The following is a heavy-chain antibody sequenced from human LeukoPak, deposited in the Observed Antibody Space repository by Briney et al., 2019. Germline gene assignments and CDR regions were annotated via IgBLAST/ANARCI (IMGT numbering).Heavy chain of an antibody. J-gene: IGHJ4*02. D-gene: IGHD3-16*02. CDR1: GYTFTSYG. V-gene: IGHV1-18*01. CDR3: AGDQDDYVWGSYRLNYFDY. CDR2: ISAYNGNT. Sequence: ASVKVSCKASGYTFTSYGISWVRQAPGQGLEWMGWISAYNGNTNYAQKLQGRVTMTTDTSTSTAYMELRSLRSDDTAVYYCAGDQDDYVWGSYRLNYFDYWGQGTLVTVSS.